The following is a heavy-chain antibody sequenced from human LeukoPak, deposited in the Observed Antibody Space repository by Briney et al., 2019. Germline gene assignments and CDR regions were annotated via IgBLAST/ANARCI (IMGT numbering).Heavy chain of an antibody. CDR3: AKRGDGGAWYDC. CDR2: ISSDGSNT. CDR1: GFTFSTYW. J-gene: IGHJ5*01. V-gene: IGHV3-74*01. D-gene: IGHD5-24*01. Sequence: GGSLRVSCAVSGFTFSTYWMDWVRQVPGKGLVWVSRISSDGSNTAYADSVKGRFTISRDNAKNTMYLQMSSLRAEDTAVYYCAKRGDGGAWYDCWGQGTLVIVSS.